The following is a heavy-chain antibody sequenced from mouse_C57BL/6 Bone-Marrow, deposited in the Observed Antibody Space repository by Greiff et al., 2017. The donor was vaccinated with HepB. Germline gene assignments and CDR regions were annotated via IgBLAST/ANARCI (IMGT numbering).Heavy chain of an antibody. CDR2: IYPGDGDT. D-gene: IGHD1-1*01. Sequence: VQLQQSGPELVKPGASVKISCKASGYAFSSSWMNWVKQRPGKGLEWIGRIYPGDGDTNYNGKFKGKATLTADKSSSTAYMQLSSLTSEDSAVYFCARYPLYYGSSYDAMDYWGQGTSVTVSS. CDR3: ARYPLYYGSSYDAMDY. J-gene: IGHJ4*01. CDR1: GYAFSSSW. V-gene: IGHV1-82*01.